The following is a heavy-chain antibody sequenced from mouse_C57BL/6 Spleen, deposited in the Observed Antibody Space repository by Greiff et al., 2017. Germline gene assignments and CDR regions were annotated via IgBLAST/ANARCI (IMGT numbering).Heavy chain of an antibody. D-gene: IGHD2-5*01. V-gene: IGHV14-4*01. CDR3: TTDYYSNYGFAY. CDR2: IDPENGDT. CDR1: GFNIKDDY. Sequence: EVQLQQSGAELVRPGASVKLSCTASGFNIKDDYMYWVKQRPEQGLEWIGWIDPENGDTEYASKFQGKVTITADKASNTAYLQLSSLTSEDTAVNYCTTDYYSNYGFAYWGQGTLVTVSA. J-gene: IGHJ3*01.